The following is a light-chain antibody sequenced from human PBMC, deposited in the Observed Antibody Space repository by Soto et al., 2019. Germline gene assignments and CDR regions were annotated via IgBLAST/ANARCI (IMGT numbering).Light chain of an antibody. V-gene: IGLV2-8*01. CDR2: EVS. CDR1: SSDVGGYNY. CDR3: SSFADGFNVV. Sequence: QSALTQPPSASASPGQSVTISCTGTSSDVGGYNYVSWYQQRPGKAPKLMIYEVSQRPSGVPDRFSGSKSGNTATLTVSGLQPEDEAEYFCSSFADGFNVVFGGGTKVTVL. J-gene: IGLJ2*01.